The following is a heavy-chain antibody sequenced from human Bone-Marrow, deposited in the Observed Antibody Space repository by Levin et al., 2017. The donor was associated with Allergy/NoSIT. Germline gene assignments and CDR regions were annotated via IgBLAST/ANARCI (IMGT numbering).Heavy chain of an antibody. CDR3: ARVKRALAAGLGGMDV. Sequence: NAGGSLRLSCAASGFTFSSYSMNWVRQAPGKGLEWVSSISSSSSYIYYADSVKGRFTISRDNAKNSLYLQMNSLRAEDTAVYYCARVKRALAAGLGGMDVWGQGTTVTVSS. J-gene: IGHJ6*02. CDR1: GFTFSSYS. D-gene: IGHD6-13*01. V-gene: IGHV3-21*01. CDR2: ISSSSSYI.